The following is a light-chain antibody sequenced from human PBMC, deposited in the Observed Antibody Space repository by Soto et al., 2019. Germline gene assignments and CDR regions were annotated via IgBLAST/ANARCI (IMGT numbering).Light chain of an antibody. V-gene: IGKV3-20*01. CDR2: DVS. CDR3: QQYSSTPLT. CDR1: QSVRNNY. J-gene: IGKJ4*01. Sequence: EIVLTQSPGTLSSSPGERATLSCRASQSVRNNYLAWYQQKPGQPPRFLIYDVSTRAAGIPDRFSGSGSGTDFTLTISRLEPEDFAVYYCQQYSSTPLTFGGGTRLEIE.